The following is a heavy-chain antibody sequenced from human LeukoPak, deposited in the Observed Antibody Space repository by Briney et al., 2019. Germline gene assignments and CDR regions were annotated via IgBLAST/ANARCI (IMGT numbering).Heavy chain of an antibody. V-gene: IGHV4-34*01. J-gene: IGHJ5*02. CDR1: GGSFSGYY. Sequence: SETLSLTCAVYGGSFSGYYWSWIRQPPGKGLEWIGRVSHTGSTDYNPSLRSRVIVSVDTSKDQFSLKLSSVAAADTAVYYCARVDGWAYSGYDAFASLRAPWGQGTLVTVSS. CDR2: VSHTGST. CDR3: ARVDGWAYSGYDAFASLRAP. D-gene: IGHD5-12*01.